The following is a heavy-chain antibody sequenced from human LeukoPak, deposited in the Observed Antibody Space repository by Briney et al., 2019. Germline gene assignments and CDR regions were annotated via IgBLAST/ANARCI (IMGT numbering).Heavy chain of an antibody. CDR3: ARGSGWYLSWFDP. CDR2: IYYSGST. V-gene: IGHV4-59*01. CDR1: GGSINNYY. J-gene: IGHJ5*02. Sequence: KPSETLSLTCTVSGGSINNYYWSWIRQPPGKGLEWIGYIYYSGSTNYNPSLKSRVTISVDTSKNQFSLKLSSVTAADTAVYYCARGSGWYLSWFDPWGQGTLVTVSS. D-gene: IGHD6-19*01.